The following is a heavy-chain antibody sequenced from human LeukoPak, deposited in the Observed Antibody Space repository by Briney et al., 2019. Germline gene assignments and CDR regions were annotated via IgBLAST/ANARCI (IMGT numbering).Heavy chain of an antibody. D-gene: IGHD2-2*01. CDR2: IKSKTDAGTT. V-gene: IGHV3-15*01. Sequence: KPGGSLRLSCAASGFTFSNAWMSWVRQAPGKGLEWVGRIKSKTDAGTTDYAAPVKGRFTISRDDSKNTLYLQMNSLKTEDTAVHYCTTDGLLKDIVVVPAAIGDNWFDPWGQGTLVTVSS. CDR3: TTDGLLKDIVVVPAAIGDNWFDP. CDR1: GFTFSNAW. J-gene: IGHJ5*02.